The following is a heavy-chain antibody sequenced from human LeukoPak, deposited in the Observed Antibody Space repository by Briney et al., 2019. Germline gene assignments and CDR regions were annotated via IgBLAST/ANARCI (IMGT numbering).Heavy chain of an antibody. CDR2: INPSGGST. CDR3: ARDWGTAGNPFDT. D-gene: IGHD6-13*01. Sequence: ASVRVSCKASGYTFTSYYMHWVRQAPGQGLEWMGIINPSGGSTSYAQKFQGRVTMTRDTSTSTVYMELSSLRSEDTAVYYCARDWGTAGNPFDTWGQGTLVTVSA. J-gene: IGHJ5*02. CDR1: GYTFTSYY. V-gene: IGHV1-46*01.